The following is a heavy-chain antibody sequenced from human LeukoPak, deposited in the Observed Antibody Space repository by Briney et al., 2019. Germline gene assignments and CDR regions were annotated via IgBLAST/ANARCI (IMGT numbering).Heavy chain of an antibody. CDR1: GFTFSTYS. CDR2: ISGGSSII. D-gene: IGHD6-13*01. J-gene: IGHJ4*02. V-gene: IGHV3-48*01. Sequence: GGSLRLSCAASGFTFSTYSMNWVRQAPGEGLEWVSHISGGSSIIYYADSVKGRFTISRDNAKNSLYLQMNSLRAEDTAVYYCARWAQQRHLDYWGQGILVTVSS. CDR3: ARWAQQRHLDY.